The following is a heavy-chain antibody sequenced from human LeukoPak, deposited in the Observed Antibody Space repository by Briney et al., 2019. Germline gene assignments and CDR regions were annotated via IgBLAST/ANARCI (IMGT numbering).Heavy chain of an antibody. Sequence: PGGSLGLSCAASGFTFNNYYMNWIRQAPGKGLEWVSFISSSSNYIDYADSVKGRFTISRDNAKNSLYLQMNSLRADDTAVYYCARDPGYGSGSYIDYWGQGTLVTVSS. CDR3: ARDPGYGSGSYIDY. J-gene: IGHJ4*02. D-gene: IGHD3-10*01. V-gene: IGHV3-11*05. CDR2: ISSSSNYI. CDR1: GFTFNNYY.